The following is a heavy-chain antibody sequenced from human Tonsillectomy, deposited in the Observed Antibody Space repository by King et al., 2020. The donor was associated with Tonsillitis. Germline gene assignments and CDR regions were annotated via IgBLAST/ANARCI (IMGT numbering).Heavy chain of an antibody. CDR1: GFAFGGYA. Sequence: VQLLESGGGLVQPGGSRRLSCVAAGFAFGGYAMSWVRQAPGKGLEWVSTISAGGFSTYFADSVKGRLTISRDNSNNTLYLHMKGLRAEDTAVYYCATGDYYDSRGDYYSPGSLDHWGQGTLVTVSS. J-gene: IGHJ4*02. V-gene: IGHV3-23*01. CDR2: ISAGGFST. D-gene: IGHD3-22*01. CDR3: ATGDYYDSRGDYYSPGSLDH.